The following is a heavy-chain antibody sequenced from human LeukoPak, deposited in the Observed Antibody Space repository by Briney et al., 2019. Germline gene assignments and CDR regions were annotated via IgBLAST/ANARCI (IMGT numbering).Heavy chain of an antibody. CDR1: GGSISSGSYY. J-gene: IGHJ4*02. CDR3: ARDRDGYNDY. V-gene: IGHV4-61*02. D-gene: IGHD5-24*01. Sequence: SQTLSLTCTVSGGSISSGSYYWSWIRQPAGKGLEWIGRIYTSGSTNYNPSLKSRVTISVDTSKNQFSLKLSSVAAADTAVYYCARDRDGYNDYWGQGTLVTVSS. CDR2: IYTSGST.